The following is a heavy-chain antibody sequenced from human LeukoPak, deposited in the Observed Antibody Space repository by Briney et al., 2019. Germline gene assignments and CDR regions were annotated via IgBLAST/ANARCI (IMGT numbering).Heavy chain of an antibody. V-gene: IGHV4-4*02. CDR2: IYHSGST. CDR3: AGGFGELNFGY. J-gene: IGHJ4*02. D-gene: IGHD3-10*01. CDR1: GGSISSSNW. Sequence: SGTLSLTCALSGGSISSSNWGSWVRPPPGKGLEWIGGIYHSGSTNYNPSLKSRVTISVDKSKNQFSLKLSSVTAADSAVYYCAGGFGELNFGYWGQGIMVTV.